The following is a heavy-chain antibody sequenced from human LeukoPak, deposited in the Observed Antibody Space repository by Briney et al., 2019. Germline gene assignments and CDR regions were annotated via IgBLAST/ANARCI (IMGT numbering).Heavy chain of an antibody. V-gene: IGHV4-59*12. J-gene: IGHJ3*02. CDR3: ARDTYGGNMADAFDI. CDR2: IYYSGST. D-gene: IGHD4-23*01. CDR1: GGSISSYY. Sequence: SETLSLTCTVSGGSISSYYWSWIRQPPGKGLEWIGYIYYSGSTYYNPSLKSRVTISVDTSKNQFSLKLSSVTAADTAVYYCARDTYGGNMADAFDIWGQGTMVTVSS.